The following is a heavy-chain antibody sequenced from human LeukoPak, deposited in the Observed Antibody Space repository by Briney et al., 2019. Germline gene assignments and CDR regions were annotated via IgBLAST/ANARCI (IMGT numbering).Heavy chain of an antibody. CDR2: ISSNSRYR. J-gene: IGHJ4*02. CDR3: ARVAEAAAFDS. CDR1: GFTFSSYS. Sequence: PGGSLRLSCAASGFTFSSYSMNWVRQAPGKGLEWVSSISSNSRYRYYADSMRGRFTISRDNAKNSLYLQMNSLKPEDTAVYYCARVAEAAAFDSWGQGTLVTVSS. V-gene: IGHV3-21*06. D-gene: IGHD6-13*01.